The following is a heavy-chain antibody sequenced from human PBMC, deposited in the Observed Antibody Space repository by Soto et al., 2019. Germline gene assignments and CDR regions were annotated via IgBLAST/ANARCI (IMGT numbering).Heavy chain of an antibody. CDR1: GFTFSSYA. D-gene: IGHD2-2*01. J-gene: IGHJ6*02. CDR3: ARDGGVYCISTSCNKNYYYGMDV. Sequence: HPGGSLRLSCAASGFTFSSYAMHWVRQAPGKGLEWVAVISYDGSNKYYADSVKGRFTISRDNSKNTLYLQMNSLRAEDTAVYYCARDGGVYCISTSCNKNYYYGMDVWGQGNTVTVSS. V-gene: IGHV3-30-3*01. CDR2: ISYDGSNK.